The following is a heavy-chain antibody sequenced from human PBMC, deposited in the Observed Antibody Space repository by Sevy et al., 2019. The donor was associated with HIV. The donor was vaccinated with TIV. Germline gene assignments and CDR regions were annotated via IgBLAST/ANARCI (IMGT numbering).Heavy chain of an antibody. J-gene: IGHJ4*02. CDR1: GGSITSNY. CDR2: IYDDGST. CDR3: AREGRPESRSYYFMPRQFYFDN. V-gene: IGHV4-59*01. D-gene: IGHD3-22*01. Sequence: SETLSLTCTVSGGSITSNYWSWIRQPPGGGLEWIGYIYDDGSTNYNPSLKSRVTMSLDTSKNQFSLRLPFVTVADTAVYFCAREGRPESRSYYFMPRQFYFDNRGLGTLVTVSS.